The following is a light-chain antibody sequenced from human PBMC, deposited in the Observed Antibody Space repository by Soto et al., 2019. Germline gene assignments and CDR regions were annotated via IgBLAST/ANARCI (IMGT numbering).Light chain of an antibody. V-gene: IGKV3-20*01. CDR1: QTVRGSY. Sequence: EIVLTQSAGTLSLSPGERATLSCRASQTVRGSYVAWFQQKPGQAPRLLIYAASTRAAGVPDRFSGSGSGTDFSLTINRLEPEDLAVYYCQHYGTAPWTFGQGNKVEL. CDR3: QHYGTAPWT. CDR2: AAS. J-gene: IGKJ1*01.